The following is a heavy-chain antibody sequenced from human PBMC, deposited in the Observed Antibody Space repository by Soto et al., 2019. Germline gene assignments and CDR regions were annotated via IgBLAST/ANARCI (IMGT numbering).Heavy chain of an antibody. CDR3: ARGDIAGADYAGYFQH. Sequence: GGSLRLSCAASGFTFSSYAMHWVRQAPGKGLEWVAVISYDGSNKYYADSVKGRFTISRDNSKNTLYLQMNSLRAEDTAVYYCARGDIAGADYAGYFQHWGQGTLVTVSS. CDR2: ISYDGSNK. V-gene: IGHV3-30-3*01. J-gene: IGHJ1*01. D-gene: IGHD1-26*01. CDR1: GFTFSSYA.